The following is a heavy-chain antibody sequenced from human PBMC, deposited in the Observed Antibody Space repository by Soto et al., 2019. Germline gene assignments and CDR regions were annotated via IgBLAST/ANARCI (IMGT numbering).Heavy chain of an antibody. J-gene: IGHJ4*02. V-gene: IGHV1-69*13. CDR2: IIPIFGTA. D-gene: IGHD3-16*01. Sequence: SVKVSCKVSGYTLTELSMHWVRQAPGQGLEWMGGIIPIFGTANYAQKFQGRVTITADESTSTAYMELSSLRSEDTAVYYCARDPWGRSTFFNYWGQGTLVTVSS. CDR1: GYTLTELS. CDR3: ARDPWGRSTFFNY.